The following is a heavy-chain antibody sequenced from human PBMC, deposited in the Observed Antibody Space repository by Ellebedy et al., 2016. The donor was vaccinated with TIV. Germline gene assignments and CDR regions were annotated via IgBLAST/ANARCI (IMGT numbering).Heavy chain of an antibody. D-gene: IGHD3-22*01. V-gene: IGHV3-23*01. J-gene: IGHJ6*02. CDR1: GFTFSSYA. CDR2: MSGNDGSRPYT. Sequence: PGGSLRLSCAASGFTFSSYAMSWVRQAPGKRLAWVSHMSGNDGSRPYTYYADSVKGRFTISRDDSKNTLYLQMNSLRAEDTAVYFCAKRPPYDRSRYYYCGMDVWGQGTTVTVSS. CDR3: AKRPPYDRSRYYYCGMDV.